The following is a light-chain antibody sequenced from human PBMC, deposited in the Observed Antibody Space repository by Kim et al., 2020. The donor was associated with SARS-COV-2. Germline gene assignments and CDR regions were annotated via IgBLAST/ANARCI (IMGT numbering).Light chain of an antibody. Sequence: QSALTQPPSASGSRGQSVTISCTGTSSDVGGYNYVSWFQHHPGKAPTLMIYEVNKRPSGVPDRFSGSKSGNTASLTVSGLQAEDETAYYCSSYAGSNNWVFGGGTQLTVL. J-gene: IGLJ3*02. CDR1: SSDVGGYNY. CDR3: SSYAGSNNWV. CDR2: EVN. V-gene: IGLV2-8*01.